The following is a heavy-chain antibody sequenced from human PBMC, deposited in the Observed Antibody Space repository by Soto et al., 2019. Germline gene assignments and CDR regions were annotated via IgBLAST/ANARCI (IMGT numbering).Heavy chain of an antibody. Sequence: EVQLVETGGGLIQPGGSLRRSCAASGFTVSSNYMSWVRQAPGKGLEWVSVIYSGGSAYYADSVKGRFTISRDNSKNTLSLQMNSLRAEDTAVYYCARGHYDFWSGQGENWGQGTLVTVSS. D-gene: IGHD3-3*01. CDR2: IYSGGSA. CDR1: GFTVSSNY. V-gene: IGHV3-53*02. J-gene: IGHJ4*02. CDR3: ARGHYDFWSGQGEN.